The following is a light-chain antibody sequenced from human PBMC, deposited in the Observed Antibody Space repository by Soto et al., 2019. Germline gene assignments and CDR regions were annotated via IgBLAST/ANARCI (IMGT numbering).Light chain of an antibody. Sequence: QSVLTQPASVSGSPGQSITISCTGTSSDVVAYNYVSWYQQHQGRAPKLLIYEVYYPPSGVSNRFSGSKSGNTAYLTLSGLQAEDEADYYCSSFTTITTWVFGGGTKLTVL. CDR3: SSFTTITTWV. CDR2: EVY. J-gene: IGLJ3*02. V-gene: IGLV2-14*01. CDR1: SSDVVAYNY.